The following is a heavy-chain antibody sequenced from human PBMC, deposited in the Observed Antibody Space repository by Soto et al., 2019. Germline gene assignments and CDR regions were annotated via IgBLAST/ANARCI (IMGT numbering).Heavy chain of an antibody. Sequence: QVQLVQSGAEVKKPGSSVKVSCKASGGTFSSYAISWVRQAPGQGIEWMGGIIPIFGTANYAQKFQGRVTITADESTSTAYMELSSLRYDDTAVYYCARDSSGYYRGLSAFDIWGQGTMVTVSS. CDR2: IIPIFGTA. CDR1: GGTFSSYA. J-gene: IGHJ3*02. D-gene: IGHD3-22*01. V-gene: IGHV1-69*01. CDR3: ARDSSGYYRGLSAFDI.